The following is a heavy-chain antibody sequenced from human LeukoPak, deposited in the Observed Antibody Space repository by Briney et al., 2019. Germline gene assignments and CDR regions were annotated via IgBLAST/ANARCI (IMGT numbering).Heavy chain of an antibody. J-gene: IGHJ4*02. D-gene: IGHD6-13*01. V-gene: IGHV3-53*01. Sequence: GGALRLSCAASGFTVSSNYMSWVRQAPGRGVEGVSVIYSGGSTYDADSVKGRLTISRDNSKNTLYLQMNSLTAEDTAVYYCARDRYTSNPFDYWGQGTPVTVSS. CDR3: ARDRYTSNPFDY. CDR1: GFTVSSNY. CDR2: IYSGGST.